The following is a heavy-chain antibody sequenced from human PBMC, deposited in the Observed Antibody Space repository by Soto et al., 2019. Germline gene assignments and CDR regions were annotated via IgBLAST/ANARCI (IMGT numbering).Heavy chain of an antibody. J-gene: IGHJ4*02. CDR3: AQGSEFSNSYPLAFDF. CDR1: GFTFSSYW. CDR2: PKEDGSEK. V-gene: IGHV3-7*03. D-gene: IGHD6-6*01. Sequence: PRGALRVSCASSGFTFSSYWMYWVWQAPGSGMDLVRNPKEDGSEKHYVDSVKGRFTISRNNAKNSLYLQMDSLTAEDTAVYYCAQGSEFSNSYPLAFDFWGQGAMVTGSS.